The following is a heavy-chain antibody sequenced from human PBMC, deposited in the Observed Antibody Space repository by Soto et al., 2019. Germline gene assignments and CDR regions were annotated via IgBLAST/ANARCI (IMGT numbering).Heavy chain of an antibody. CDR2: IIPYYNTL. CDR1: EGTFNRYA. J-gene: IGHJ4*02. CDR3: ASGASLWYPYFFDS. V-gene: IGHV1-69*01. Sequence: QAQVVQSGAEVRKPGSSVKLSCKASEGTFNRYAIAWVRQAPGQGLEWMGGIIPYYNTLNYAQKFQDRVTITADDSTNTVYMELSSLRSDDTAVYFCASGASLWYPYFFDSWAQGTLVTVSS. D-gene: IGHD6-13*01.